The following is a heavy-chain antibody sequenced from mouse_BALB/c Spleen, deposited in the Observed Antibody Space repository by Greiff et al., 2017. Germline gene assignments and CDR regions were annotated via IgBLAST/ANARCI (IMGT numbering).Heavy chain of an antibody. Sequence: EVQLQESGPELVKPGASVKMSCKASGYTFTSYVMHWVKQKPGQGLEWIGYINPYNDGTKYNEKFKGKATLTSDKSSSTAYMELSSLTSEDSAVYYCARRTTGGVRYAMDYWGQGTSVTVSS. V-gene: IGHV1-14*01. J-gene: IGHJ4*01. CDR1: GYTFTSYV. D-gene: IGHD5-5*01. CDR3: ARRTTGGVRYAMDY. CDR2: INPYNDGT.